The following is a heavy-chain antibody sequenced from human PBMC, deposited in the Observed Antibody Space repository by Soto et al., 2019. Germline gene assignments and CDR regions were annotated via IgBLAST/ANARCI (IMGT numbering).Heavy chain of an antibody. V-gene: IGHV3-15*07. Sequence: EVQLVESGGGLVKPGGSLRLSCAASDFTFTNAWMTWVRQAPGKGLEWVGRIKSKRDGGTPDYATSVKGRFTIARDDSKSTVYRQMSSLNTEDTSLYYCASVRSGSTGYLDWGQGTLVTVSS. D-gene: IGHD5-12*01. CDR3: ASVRSGSTGYLD. CDR1: DFTFTNAW. CDR2: IKSKRDGGTP. J-gene: IGHJ1*01.